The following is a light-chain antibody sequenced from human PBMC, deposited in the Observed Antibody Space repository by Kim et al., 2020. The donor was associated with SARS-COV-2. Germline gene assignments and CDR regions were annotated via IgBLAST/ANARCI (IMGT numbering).Light chain of an antibody. V-gene: IGLV3-9*01. J-gene: IGLJ2*01. CDR3: QVWDSSTV. CDR1: NIGSKN. Sequence: SYELTQPLSVSVALGQTARITCGGNNIGSKNVHWYQQKPGQAPVLVIYRDSNRPSGIPERFSGSNSGNTATLTISRAQAGVEADYYCQVWDSSTVFGGGT. CDR2: RDS.